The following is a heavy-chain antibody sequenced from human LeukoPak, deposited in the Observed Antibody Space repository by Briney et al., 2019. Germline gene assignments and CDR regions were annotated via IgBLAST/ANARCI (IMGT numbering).Heavy chain of an antibody. CDR1: GYTFISYD. V-gene: IGHV1-8*01. Sequence: ASVKVSCKASGYTFISYDINWVRQATGQGLEWMGWMNPNSGNTGYAQKFQGRVTMTRNTSISTAYMELSSLRSKDTAVYYCAREIFGVVIISGDYWGQGTLVTVSS. D-gene: IGHD3-3*01. CDR2: MNPNSGNT. J-gene: IGHJ4*02. CDR3: AREIFGVVIISGDY.